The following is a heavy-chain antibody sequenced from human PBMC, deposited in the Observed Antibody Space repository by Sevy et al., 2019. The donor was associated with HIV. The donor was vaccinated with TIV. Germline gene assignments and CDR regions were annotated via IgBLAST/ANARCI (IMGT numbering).Heavy chain of an antibody. CDR2: IYYSGST. CDR1: GGSISSSSYY. J-gene: IGHJ4*02. Sequence: SETLSLTCTVSGGSISSSSYYWGWIRQPPGKGLEWIGSIYYSGSTYYNPSLKSRVTISVDTSKNQFSLKPSSVTAADTAVYYCARHYMAYGSGSYYIDYWGQGTLVTVSS. V-gene: IGHV4-39*01. D-gene: IGHD3-10*01. CDR3: ARHYMAYGSGSYYIDY.